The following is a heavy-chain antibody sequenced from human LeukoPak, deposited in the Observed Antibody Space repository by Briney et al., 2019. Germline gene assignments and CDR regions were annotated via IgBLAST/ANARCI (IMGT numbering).Heavy chain of an antibody. Sequence: PGGSLRLSCAASGFTFTDYWMTWVRQVPGKRLGWGANIHKAGTETYSVDSVKGRFSISRDNAKNSLYLQLSSLRVDDTAVYYCARVGTWELQRVFDYWGQGTLVTVSS. V-gene: IGHV3-7*01. CDR3: ARVGTWELQRVFDY. D-gene: IGHD1-26*01. J-gene: IGHJ4*02. CDR1: GFTFTDYW. CDR2: IHKAGTET.